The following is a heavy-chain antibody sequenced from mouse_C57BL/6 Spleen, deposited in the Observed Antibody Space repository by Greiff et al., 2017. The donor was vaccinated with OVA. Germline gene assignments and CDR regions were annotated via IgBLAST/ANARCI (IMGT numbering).Heavy chain of an antibody. J-gene: IGHJ2*01. CDR2: IWRGGGT. D-gene: IGHD2-4*01. CDR1: GFSLSSYG. Sequence: QVKLQQSGPGLVQPSQSLSITCTVSGFSLSSYGVHWVRQSPGKGLEWLGVIWRGGGTDENADFISRLSSSTDNSNSQVFFKMNRLQADDTAIYYCARGMIKGYYFDYWGQGTTLTVSS. V-gene: IGHV2-2*01. CDR3: ARGMIKGYYFDY.